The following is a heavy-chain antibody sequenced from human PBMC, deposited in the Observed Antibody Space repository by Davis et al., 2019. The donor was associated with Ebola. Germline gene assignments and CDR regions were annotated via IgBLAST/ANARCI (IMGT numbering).Heavy chain of an antibody. CDR1: GFTFSSYW. CDR2: IKQDGSEK. Sequence: PGGSLRLSCAASGFTFSSYWISWVRQAPGKGLEWVANIKQDGSEKYYVDSVKGRFTISRDNDKNSLSLQMNGLRAEDTAVYYCARGPSTGNSFTYWGQGTLVTVSS. CDR3: ARGPSTGNSFTY. J-gene: IGHJ4*02. D-gene: IGHD4-23*01. V-gene: IGHV3-7*01.